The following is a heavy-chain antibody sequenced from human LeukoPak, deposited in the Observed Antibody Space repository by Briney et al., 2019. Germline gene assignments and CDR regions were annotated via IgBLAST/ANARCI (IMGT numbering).Heavy chain of an antibody. D-gene: IGHD1-7*01. CDR2: TVSEIDGGTA. J-gene: IGHJ6*02. Sequence: GGSLRLSCAASGFTFNYAWISWVRQVPGKGLEWVGQTVSEIDGGTADYATPVKGRFTISRDDSKSTLYLQMNSLKVEDTAVYYCTTDEDWNYARKDVWGQGATVIVSS. CDR3: TTDEDWNYARKDV. V-gene: IGHV3-15*04. CDR1: GFTFNYAW.